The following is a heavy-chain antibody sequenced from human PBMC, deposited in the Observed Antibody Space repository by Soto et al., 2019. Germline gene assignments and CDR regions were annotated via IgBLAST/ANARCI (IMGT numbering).Heavy chain of an antibody. V-gene: IGHV3-23*01. CDR1: GFTFNNYA. Sequence: VQVLESGGGLVQPGGSLRLSCAASGFTFNNYAMGWVRQAPGKGLEWVSSITGSGAGTYYADSVKGRFTISRDNSKNTLYLQMSSLRAEDTAVYYCAKHRGSGASPYDYWGQGTLVTVTS. CDR3: AKHRGSGASPYDY. CDR2: ITGSGAGT. D-gene: IGHD2-15*01. J-gene: IGHJ4*02.